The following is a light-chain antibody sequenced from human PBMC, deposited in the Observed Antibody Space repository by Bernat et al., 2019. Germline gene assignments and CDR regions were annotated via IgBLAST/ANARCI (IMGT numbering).Light chain of an antibody. CDR3: QAWDSSAGF. CDR1: RLGSKF. CDR2: RDN. J-gene: IGLJ2*01. Sequence: SSELTQPPSVSVSPGQIARITCSGERLGSKFTCWYQQKPGQFPVVVIYRDNKRPSGISERFSGSHSGNTATLTITGTQPMDEADYYCQAWDSSAGFFGGGTKLTVL. V-gene: IGLV3-1*01.